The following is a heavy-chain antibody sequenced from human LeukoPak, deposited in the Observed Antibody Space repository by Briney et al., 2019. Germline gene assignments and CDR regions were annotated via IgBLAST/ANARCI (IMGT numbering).Heavy chain of an antibody. CDR1: GFTFSNFG. Sequence: GRSLRLSCAASGFTFSNFGMYWVRQAPGKGLEWVAVIWNDGSNKYYADSLKGRFTISRDNSKNTLYVQMDSLRAEDTAVYYCAKGPFCTGGSCYSDAFDFWGQGTMVTVSS. V-gene: IGHV3-33*06. CDR2: IWNDGSNK. D-gene: IGHD2-15*01. J-gene: IGHJ3*01. CDR3: AKGPFCTGGSCYSDAFDF.